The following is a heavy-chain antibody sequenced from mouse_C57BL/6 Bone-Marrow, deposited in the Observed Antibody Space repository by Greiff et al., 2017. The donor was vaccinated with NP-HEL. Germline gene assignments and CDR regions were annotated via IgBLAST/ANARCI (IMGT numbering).Heavy chain of an antibody. CDR2: INPGSGGT. V-gene: IGHV1-54*01. Sequence: QVQLQQSGAELVRPGTSVKVSCKASGYAFTNYLIEWVKQRPGQGLEWIGVINPGSGGTNYNEKFKGKATLTADKSSSIAYMQLSSLTSEDSAVYFCARWDVGYWIWFAYWGQGTLVTVSA. D-gene: IGHD2-3*01. J-gene: IGHJ3*01. CDR1: GYAFTNYL. CDR3: ARWDVGYWIWFAY.